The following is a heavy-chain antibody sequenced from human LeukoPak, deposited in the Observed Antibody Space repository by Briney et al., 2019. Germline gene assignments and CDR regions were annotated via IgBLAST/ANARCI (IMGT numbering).Heavy chain of an antibody. D-gene: IGHD3-16*01. Sequence: GGSLRLSCAASGFTSSSYAMSWVRQAPARGLEWVSSLRGDGETFYADSVKGRFTLSRDHSRNTVYLHLNNLRVEDTAVYYCAKASWVSSADAVLWGQGTVVTVS. CDR1: GFTSSSYA. CDR3: AKASWVSSADAVL. J-gene: IGHJ4*02. CDR2: LRGDGET. V-gene: IGHV3-23*01.